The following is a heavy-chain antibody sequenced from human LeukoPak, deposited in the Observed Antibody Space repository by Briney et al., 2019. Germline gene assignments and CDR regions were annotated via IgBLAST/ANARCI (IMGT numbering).Heavy chain of an antibody. CDR1: GYTFTSYY. Sequence: ASVKVSCKASGYTFTSYYMHWVRQAPGQGLEWMGIINPSGGSTSYAQKFQGRVSMTRDTSTSTVYMDLSSLRSEDTAVYYCARALYYFGSGSYSGYYGMDVWSQGTTVTVSS. D-gene: IGHD3-10*01. V-gene: IGHV1-46*01. J-gene: IGHJ6*02. CDR2: INPSGGST. CDR3: ARALYYFGSGSYSGYYGMDV.